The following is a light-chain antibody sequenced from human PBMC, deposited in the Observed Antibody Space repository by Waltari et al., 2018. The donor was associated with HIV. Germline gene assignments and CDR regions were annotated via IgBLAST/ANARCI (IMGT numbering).Light chain of an antibody. V-gene: IGLV2-14*03. J-gene: IGLJ3*02. CDR3: ESYTSTSVWV. Sequence: QSPLTHPTFVSASPALSITISGTGSSNDPGGYNYVSWYQQHPGKAPGLMIYDVSTRPSGVSDRFSGSKSGDTASLTISGLQPEDEADYYCESYTSTSVWVFGGGTRLTVL. CDR1: SNDPGGYNY. CDR2: DVS.